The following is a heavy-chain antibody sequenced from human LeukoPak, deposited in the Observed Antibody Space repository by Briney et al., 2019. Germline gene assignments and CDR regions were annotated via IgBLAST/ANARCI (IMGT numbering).Heavy chain of an antibody. CDR2: INPNSGGT. CDR1: GYTFTAYY. V-gene: IGHV1-2*02. Sequence: WASVKVSCKASGYTFTAYYMYWVRQAPGQGLEWMGRINPNSGGTNYAQKFQGRVTMTRDTSISTAYMELSSLRSEDTAVYYCARGYCSGGSCRYWYFDLWGRGTLVTVSS. J-gene: IGHJ2*01. D-gene: IGHD2-15*01. CDR3: ARGYCSGGSCRYWYFDL.